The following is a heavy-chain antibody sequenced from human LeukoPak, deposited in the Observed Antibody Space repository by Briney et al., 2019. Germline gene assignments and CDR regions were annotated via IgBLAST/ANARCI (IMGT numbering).Heavy chain of an antibody. V-gene: IGHV3-30-3*01. J-gene: IGHJ4*02. CDR3: AREGFALDY. CDR1: GFTFSSYA. Sequence: GRSLRLSCAASGFTFSSYAMHWVRQAPGKGLEWVAVISYDGSNKYYAGSVKGRFTISRDNSKNTLYLQMNSLRAEDTAVYYCAREGFALDYWGQGTLVTVSS. CDR2: ISYDGSNK.